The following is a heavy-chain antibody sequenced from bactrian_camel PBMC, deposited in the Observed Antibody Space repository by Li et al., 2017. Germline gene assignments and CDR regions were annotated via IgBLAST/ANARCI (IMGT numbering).Heavy chain of an antibody. CDR1: GFTFSNYY. V-gene: IGHV3-2*01. Sequence: VQLVESGGGLVQPGGTLRLSCAASGFTFSNYYMSWVRQAPGKGLEWVSSIYSDGNLTNYEDSVKGRFTVSRDNAKNTVYLLMNSLKTEDTAVYHCAADPRGSGYWGQGTQVTVS. D-gene: IGHD3*01. CDR3: AADPRGSGY. CDR2: IYSDGNLT. J-gene: IGHJ4*01.